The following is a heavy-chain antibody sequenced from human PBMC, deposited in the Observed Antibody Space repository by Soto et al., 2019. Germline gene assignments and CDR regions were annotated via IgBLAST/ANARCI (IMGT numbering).Heavy chain of an antibody. CDR3: VRHAGHCVRAACYTWAYGLDV. V-gene: IGHV5-51*01. CDR2: VYPGDSDT. CDR1: GYSFNSYW. J-gene: IGHJ6*02. Sequence: PGESLKISWQGSGYSFNSYWIGWERQMPGEGLEWMGVVYPGDSDTRYSPSFQGHVTISADKFISTAYLQWRSLQASDTAVYYCVRHAGHCVRAACYTWAYGLDVWRQGPTVTVSS. D-gene: IGHD2-2*02.